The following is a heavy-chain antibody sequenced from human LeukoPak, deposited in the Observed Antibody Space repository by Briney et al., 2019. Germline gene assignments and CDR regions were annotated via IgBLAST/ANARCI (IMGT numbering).Heavy chain of an antibody. CDR1: GFTFSNAW. CDR3: TTAVEWIQLWPFGGDY. V-gene: IGHV3-15*01. D-gene: IGHD5-18*01. CDR2: IKSKTDGGTT. Sequence: GGSLRLSCAASGFTFSNAWMSWVRQAPGKGLEWVGRIKSKTDGGTTDYAAPVKGRFTISRDDSKNTLYLQMNSLKTEDTAVYYCTTAVEWIQLWPFGGDYWGQGTLVTVSS. J-gene: IGHJ4*02.